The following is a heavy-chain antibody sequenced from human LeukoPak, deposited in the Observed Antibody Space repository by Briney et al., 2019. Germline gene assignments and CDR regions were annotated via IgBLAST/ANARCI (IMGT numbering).Heavy chain of an antibody. CDR2: ISYDGSNK. CDR3: ARDDFDY. J-gene: IGHJ4*02. CDR1: GFTLSSYA. V-gene: IGHV3-30*04. Sequence: GRSLRLSCAASGFTLSSYAMHWVRQAPGKGLEWVAVISYDGSNKYYADSVKGRFTISRDNSKNTLYLQMNSLRAADTAVYYCARDDFDYWGQGTLVTVSS.